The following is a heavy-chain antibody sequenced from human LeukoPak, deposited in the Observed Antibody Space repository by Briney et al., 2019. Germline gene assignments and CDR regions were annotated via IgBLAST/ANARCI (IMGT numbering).Heavy chain of an antibody. CDR1: GYTFTSYD. D-gene: IGHD3-22*01. CDR3: ATIPNYYDSSGYPNYFDY. V-gene: IGHV1-8*01. Sequence: ASVKVSCKASGYTFTSYDINWVRQATGQGLEWMGWMNPNSGNTGYAQKFQGRVTMTRNTSISTAYMELSSLRSEDTAVYYCATIPNYYDSSGYPNYFDYWGQGTLVTVSS. CDR2: MNPNSGNT. J-gene: IGHJ4*02.